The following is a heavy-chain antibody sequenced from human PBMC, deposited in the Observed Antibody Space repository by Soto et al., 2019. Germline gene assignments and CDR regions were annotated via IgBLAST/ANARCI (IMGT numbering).Heavy chain of an antibody. CDR3: ARIAAAGTNFDY. Sequence: QVQLQESGPGLVKPSGTLSLTCAVSGGSISSSNWWSWVRQPPGKVLVWIGEIYHSGSTNYNPSLKSLVTISVDKSTNRFSQKLSSVTAAATAVYSCARIAAAGTNFDYWGRGSLVTVSS. D-gene: IGHD6-13*01. CDR1: GGSISSSNW. J-gene: IGHJ4*02. CDR2: IYHSGST. V-gene: IGHV4-4*02.